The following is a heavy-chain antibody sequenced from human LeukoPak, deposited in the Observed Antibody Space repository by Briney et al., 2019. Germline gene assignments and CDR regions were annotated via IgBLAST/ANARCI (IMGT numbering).Heavy chain of an antibody. D-gene: IGHD3-10*01. CDR2: IKQDGGEK. V-gene: IGHV3-7*01. J-gene: IGHJ4*02. CDR3: ARESSGSGSSTDS. CDR1: GFTFSNYW. Sequence: PGGSLRLSCAASGFTFSNYWMSWVRQAPGKALEWVANIKQDGGEKYYVGSVKGRFTISRDNAKNSLYLQMNSLRADDTAVYYCARESSGSGSSTDSWGQGTLVTVSS.